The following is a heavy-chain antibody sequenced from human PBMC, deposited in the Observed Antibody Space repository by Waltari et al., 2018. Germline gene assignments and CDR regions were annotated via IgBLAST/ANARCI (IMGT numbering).Heavy chain of an antibody. CDR1: GYTLTELS. Sequence: QVQLVQSGAEVKKPGASVKVSCKVSGYTLTELSMHWVRQAPGKGLAWMGGCDPEEGETIYAQKFQRRVTMTEDTSTDTAYLELSSLRSEDTAVYYCATRLSGSGGWFDPWCQGALVTVAS. V-gene: IGHV1-24*01. CDR3: ATRLSGSGGWFDP. J-gene: IGHJ5*02. CDR2: CDPEEGET. D-gene: IGHD1-26*01.